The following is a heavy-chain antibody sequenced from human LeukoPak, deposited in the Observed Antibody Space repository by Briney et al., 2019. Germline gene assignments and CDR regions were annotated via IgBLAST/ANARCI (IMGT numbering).Heavy chain of an antibody. J-gene: IGHJ4*02. CDR2: IYYSGST. V-gene: IGHV4-59*12. CDR1: GGSISSYY. D-gene: IGHD3-10*01. CDR3: ARDGLGYYGSGSSLDY. Sequence: PSETLSLTCTVSGGSISSYYWSWIRQPPGKGLEGIGYIYYSGSTYYNPSLKSRVTISVDTSKNQFSLKLSSVTAADTAVYYCARDGLGYYGSGSSLDYWGQGTLVTVSS.